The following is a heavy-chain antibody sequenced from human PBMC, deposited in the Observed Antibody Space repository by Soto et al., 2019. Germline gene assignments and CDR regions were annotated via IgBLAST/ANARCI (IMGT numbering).Heavy chain of an antibody. Sequence: EVQLLESGGGFIQPGGSLRLSCAASGFTFSSYAMSWVRQAPGKGLEWVSTITGGGDGTNYADSVKGRFTISRDNADDTLYLQMHSLRPDATAIYYWAKKGPGSLATFCSGSGCHYAFDIWGQGKMVSVSS. D-gene: IGHD2-15*01. CDR1: GFTFSSYA. CDR2: ITGGGDGT. J-gene: IGHJ3*02. CDR3: AKKGPGSLATFCSGSGCHYAFDI. V-gene: IGHV3-23*01.